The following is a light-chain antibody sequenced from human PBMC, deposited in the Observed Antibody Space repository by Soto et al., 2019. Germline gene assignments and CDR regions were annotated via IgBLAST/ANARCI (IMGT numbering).Light chain of an antibody. Sequence: EIVMTQSPATLSVSPGERATLSCRASQSVSSNLAWYKQKPVQAPRLLIYGASTRATGIPARFSGSGSGTEFTLAISGLQSEDFAVYYCQHYNNWPPWTFGQGTKVEIK. CDR2: GAS. V-gene: IGKV3-15*01. CDR3: QHYNNWPPWT. CDR1: QSVSSN. J-gene: IGKJ1*01.